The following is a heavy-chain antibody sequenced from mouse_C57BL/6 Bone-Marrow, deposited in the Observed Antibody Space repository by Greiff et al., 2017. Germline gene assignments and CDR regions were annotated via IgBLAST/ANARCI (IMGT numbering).Heavy chain of an antibody. Sequence: EVQLQQSGPELVKPGASVKIPCKASGYTFTDYNMDWVKQSHGKSLEWIGDINPNNGGTIYNQKFKGKATLTVDKSSSTAYMELRSLTSEDTAVYYCAREEVGGYYRVPVAYWGQGTLVTVSA. V-gene: IGHV1-18*01. D-gene: IGHD2-3*01. J-gene: IGHJ3*01. CDR3: AREEVGGYYRVPVAY. CDR2: INPNNGGT. CDR1: GYTFTDYN.